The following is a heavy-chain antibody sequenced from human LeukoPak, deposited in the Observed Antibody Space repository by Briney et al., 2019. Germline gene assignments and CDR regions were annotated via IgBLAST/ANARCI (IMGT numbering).Heavy chain of an antibody. J-gene: IGHJ4*02. Sequence: ASVKVSCKPSGYSLTGHYMHWVRQAPGQGLEWMGWINPNSGGTSFAQKFQGRVTMTRDTSISTAYMELSRLRSEDTAVYYCARDTSSGSYQPFDYWGQGTLVTVSS. CDR1: GYSLTGHY. CDR2: INPNSGGT. V-gene: IGHV1-2*02. CDR3: ARDTSSGSYQPFDY. D-gene: IGHD1-26*01.